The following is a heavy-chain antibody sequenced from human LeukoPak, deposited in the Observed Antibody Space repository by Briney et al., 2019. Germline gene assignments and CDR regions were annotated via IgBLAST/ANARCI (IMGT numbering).Heavy chain of an antibody. CDR3: ARGYSGYFYY. CDR2: IDGDGSST. J-gene: IGHJ4*02. CDR1: GLTHRSYW. Sequence: PGGPLRLPCAASGLTHRSYWMQWLRQAPGKALVWVSRIDGDGSSTNYADSVKGRFTISRDNAKNTLYLQMNSLRAEDTAVYYCARGYSGYFYYWGQGTLVTVSS. D-gene: IGHD5-12*01. V-gene: IGHV3-74*01.